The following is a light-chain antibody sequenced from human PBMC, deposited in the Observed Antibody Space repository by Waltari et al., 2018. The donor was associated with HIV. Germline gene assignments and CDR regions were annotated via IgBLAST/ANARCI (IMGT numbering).Light chain of an antibody. CDR3: SSYAGPNHLL. V-gene: IGLV2-8*01. CDR2: GVN. J-gene: IGLJ2*01. Sequence: QSALTQPPSASGSPGQPVTFSCTGTSSDVGAYNFVSWYQQHPGQAPKLIIYGVNQRPSGVPDRFSGSKSGNTASLTVSGLQADDEADYYCSSYAGPNHLLFGGGTRLTVL. CDR1: SSDVGAYNF.